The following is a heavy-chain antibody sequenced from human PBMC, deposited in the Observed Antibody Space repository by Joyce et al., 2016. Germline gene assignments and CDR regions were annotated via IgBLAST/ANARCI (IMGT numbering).Heavy chain of an antibody. CDR3: ARGRPQNY. J-gene: IGHJ4*02. CDR2: IYKGGRSRYNSPFT. V-gene: IGHV4-59*01. CDR1: GDSITGYY. Sequence: QVQLQESGPRLVEPSQTLSLSCSVSGDSITGYYWNWIRQTPGKGLEWLGFIYKGGRSRYNSPFTNYNPSLEGRLTLSLDTSKNQFSLKLTSVTAADTAIYFCARGRPQNYWGQGTLVTVSS.